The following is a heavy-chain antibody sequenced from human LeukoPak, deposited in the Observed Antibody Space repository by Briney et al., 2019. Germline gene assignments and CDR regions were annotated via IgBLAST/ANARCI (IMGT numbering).Heavy chain of an antibody. CDR2: INHSGST. Sequence: PSETLSLTCAVYGGSFSGYYWSWIRQPPGKGLEWIGEINHSGSTNYNPSLKSRVTISVDTSKNQFSLKLSSVTAADTAVYYCARVKTKRSYFDYWGQGTLVTVSS. D-gene: IGHD2-8*01. CDR1: GGSFSGYY. CDR3: ARVKTKRSYFDY. J-gene: IGHJ4*02. V-gene: IGHV4-34*01.